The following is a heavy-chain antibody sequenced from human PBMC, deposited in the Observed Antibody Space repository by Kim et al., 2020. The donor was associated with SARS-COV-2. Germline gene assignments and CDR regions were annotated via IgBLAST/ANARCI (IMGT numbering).Heavy chain of an antibody. Sequence: ASVKVSCKASGYTFTSYYMHWVRQAPGQGLEWMGIINPSGGSTSYAQKFQGRVTMTRDTSTSTVYMELSSLRSEDTAVYYCARDRGGYSSSQGEWDDYWGQGTLVTVSS. J-gene: IGHJ4*02. CDR3: ARDRGGYSSSQGEWDDY. D-gene: IGHD6-6*01. CDR1: GYTFTSYY. V-gene: IGHV1-46*01. CDR2: INPSGGST.